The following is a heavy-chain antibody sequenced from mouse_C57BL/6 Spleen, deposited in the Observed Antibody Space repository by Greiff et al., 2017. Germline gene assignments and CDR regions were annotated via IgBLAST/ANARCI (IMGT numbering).Heavy chain of an antibody. D-gene: IGHD2-3*01. J-gene: IGHJ3*01. CDR2: ISDGGSYT. CDR3: ARDRDDGAWFAY. CDR1: GFTFSSYA. Sequence: EVMLVESGGGLVKPGGSLKLSCAASGFTFSSYAMSWVRQTPEKRLEWVATISDGGSYTYYPDNVKGRFTISRDNAKNNLYLQMSHLKSEDTAMYYCARDRDDGAWFAYWGQGTLVTVSA. V-gene: IGHV5-4*01.